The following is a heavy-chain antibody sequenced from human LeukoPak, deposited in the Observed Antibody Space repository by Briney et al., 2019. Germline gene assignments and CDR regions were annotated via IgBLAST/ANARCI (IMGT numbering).Heavy chain of an antibody. V-gene: IGHV1-24*01. CDR3: ATELRSGYFDY. J-gene: IGHJ4*02. Sequence: ASVKVSCKVSGYTLSELSMHWVRQAPGKGLEWMGGFDPEDDERVYAQKFQGGVTMTEDTSTDTAYMELSSLRSEDTAIYYCATELRSGYFDYWGQGTLVTVSS. CDR2: FDPEDDER. CDR1: GYTLSELS. D-gene: IGHD3-22*01.